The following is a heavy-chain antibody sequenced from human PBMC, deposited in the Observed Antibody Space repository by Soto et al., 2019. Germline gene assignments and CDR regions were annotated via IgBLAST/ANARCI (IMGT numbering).Heavy chain of an antibody. D-gene: IGHD3-3*01. V-gene: IGHV3-7*01. CDR2: IKEDGSEK. CDR3: ARVPIFGFTIDY. J-gene: IGHJ4*02. Sequence: PGGSLRLSCAASGFTFSRHWMSWVRQAPGKGLEWVANIKEDGSEKYYADSVKGRFTVSRDNAKNSLYVQMNSLRAEDTAVYYCARVPIFGFTIDYWGQGTLVTVSS. CDR1: GFTFSRHW.